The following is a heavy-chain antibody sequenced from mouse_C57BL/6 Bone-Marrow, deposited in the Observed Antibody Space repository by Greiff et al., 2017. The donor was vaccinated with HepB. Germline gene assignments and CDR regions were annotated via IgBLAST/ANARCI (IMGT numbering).Heavy chain of an antibody. V-gene: IGHV1-53*01. Sequence: QVQLQQPGAELVMPGASVKLSCKASGYTFTSYWMHWVKQRPGQGLEWIGNINPSNGGTNYNEKFKSKATLTVDKSSSTAYMQLSSLTSEDSAVYYCARSVPPSSTVALGPYWGQGTTLTVSS. J-gene: IGHJ2*01. D-gene: IGHD1-1*01. CDR3: ARSVPPSSTVALGPY. CDR2: INPSNGGT. CDR1: GYTFTSYW.